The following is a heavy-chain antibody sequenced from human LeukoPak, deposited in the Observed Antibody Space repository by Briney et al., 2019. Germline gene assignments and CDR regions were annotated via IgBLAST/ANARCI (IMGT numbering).Heavy chain of an antibody. J-gene: IGHJ3*02. CDR3: AKDLVNSAMVRGAFDACDI. D-gene: IGHD3-10*01. CDR1: GFTFSSYA. V-gene: IGHV3-23*01. CDR2: ISGSGGST. Sequence: PGGSLRISCAASGFTFSSYAMSWVRQAPGKGLEWVSAISGSGGSTYYADSVKGRFTISRDNSKNTLYLQMNSLRAEDTAVYYCAKDLVNSAMVRGAFDACDIWGQGTMVSVSS.